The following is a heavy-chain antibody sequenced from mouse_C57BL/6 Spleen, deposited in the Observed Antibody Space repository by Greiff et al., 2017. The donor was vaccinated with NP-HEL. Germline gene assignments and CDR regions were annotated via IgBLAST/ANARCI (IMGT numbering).Heavy chain of an antibody. J-gene: IGHJ3*01. V-gene: IGHV6-3*01. Sequence: EVKLMESGGGLVQPGGSMKLSCVASGFTFSNYWMNWVRQSPEKGLEWVAQIRLKSDNYATHYAESVKGRFTISRDDSKSSVYLQMNNLRAEDTGIYYCTPYYYGSSFSWFAYWGQGTLVTVSA. D-gene: IGHD1-1*01. CDR1: GFTFSNYW. CDR3: TPYYYGSSFSWFAY. CDR2: IRLKSDNYAT.